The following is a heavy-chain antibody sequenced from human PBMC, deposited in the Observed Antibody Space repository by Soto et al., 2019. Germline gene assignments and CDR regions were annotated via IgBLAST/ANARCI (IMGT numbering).Heavy chain of an antibody. Sequence: SSVTVSCKASGYTFTGYYMHWVRQAPGQGLEWMGWINTNSGGTNYAQKFQGSITMTRDTSISTAYMELSRLRSDDTAVYYCARNCSSTSCYRDKNGMDVWGQGTTVTVSS. J-gene: IGHJ6*02. D-gene: IGHD2-2*01. CDR1: GYTFTGYY. V-gene: IGHV1-2*02. CDR3: ARNCSSTSCYRDKNGMDV. CDR2: INTNSGGT.